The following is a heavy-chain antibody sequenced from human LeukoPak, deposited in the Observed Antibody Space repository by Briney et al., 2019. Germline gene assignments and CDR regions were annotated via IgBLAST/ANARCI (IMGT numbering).Heavy chain of an antibody. D-gene: IGHD6-19*01. CDR3: AKYVPGWVAVAGTYFDY. CDR1: GFTFSTYA. CDR2: ISYDGSNK. Sequence: GRSLRLSCAASGFTFSTYAMHWVRQAPGKGLEWVTTISYDGSNKYYADSVKGRFTISRDNSKNTLYLQMNSLRGEDTAVYYCAKYVPGWVAVAGTYFDYWGQGTLVTVSS. V-gene: IGHV3-30-3*02. J-gene: IGHJ4*02.